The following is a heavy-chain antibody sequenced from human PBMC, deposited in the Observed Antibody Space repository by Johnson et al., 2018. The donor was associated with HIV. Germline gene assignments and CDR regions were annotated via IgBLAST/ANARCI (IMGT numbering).Heavy chain of an antibody. CDR3: ARDKRYCSGGSCHLGAFDI. CDR2: ISYDGSNK. D-gene: IGHD2-15*01. V-gene: IGHV3-30*04. Sequence: VQLLESGGGVVQPGRSLRLSCAASGFTFTTYAMHWVRQAPGKGLEWVAVISYDGSNKYYADSVKGRFTISRDNSKNTLYLQMNSLRVEDTAVYYCARDKRYCSGGSCHLGAFDIWGQGTMVTVSS. CDR1: GFTFTTYA. J-gene: IGHJ3*02.